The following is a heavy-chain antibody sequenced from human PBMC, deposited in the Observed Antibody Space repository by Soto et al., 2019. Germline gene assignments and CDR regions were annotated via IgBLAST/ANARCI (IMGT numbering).Heavy chain of an antibody. V-gene: IGHV4-4*07. Sequence: SETLSLTCIVSGGSISEKYWNWVRQPPGKGLEWIGLIFANGHTDYNPSLKSRVTMSVDASKNQSSLRLTSMTAADTAVYYCVASLAASGLNWLDPWGRGTLVTV. D-gene: IGHD6-13*01. CDR2: IFANGHT. CDR3: VASLAASGLNWLDP. J-gene: IGHJ5*02. CDR1: GGSISEKY.